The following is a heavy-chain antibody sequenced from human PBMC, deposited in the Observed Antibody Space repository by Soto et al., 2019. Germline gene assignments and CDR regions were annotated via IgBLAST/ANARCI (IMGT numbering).Heavy chain of an antibody. V-gene: IGHV4-59*01. J-gene: IGHJ6*02. CDR2: MYNTGST. CDR3: ARDRYNWNDRADYYGMDV. Sequence: SETLSLTCTVSGGSISSYYWSWIRQPPGKGLEWIGYMYNTGSTIYNPSLKSRVTISVDTSKNQFSLKLNSVTADDTAVYYCARDRYNWNDRADYYGMDVWGQGTTVRVS. D-gene: IGHD1-1*01. CDR1: GGSISSYY.